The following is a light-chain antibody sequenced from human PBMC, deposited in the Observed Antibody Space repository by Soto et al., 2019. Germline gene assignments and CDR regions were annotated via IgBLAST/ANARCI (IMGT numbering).Light chain of an antibody. Sequence: QSALTQPASVSGSPGQSITISCTGTSSDVGGYNYVSWYQQHPDKAPKLMIYEVTNRPSGVSFRFSGSKSGNTASLTISGLQPEDEADYYCSSYTRTSTLYVFVTGTKLTVL. J-gene: IGLJ1*01. CDR1: SSDVGGYNY. CDR2: EVT. CDR3: SSYTRTSTLYV. V-gene: IGLV2-14*01.